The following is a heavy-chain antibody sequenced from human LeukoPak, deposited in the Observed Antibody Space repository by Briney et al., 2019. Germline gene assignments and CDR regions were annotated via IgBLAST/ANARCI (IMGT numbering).Heavy chain of an antibody. CDR3: ARGPSSGYSYG. D-gene: IGHD5-18*01. J-gene: IGHJ4*02. CDR1: GGSISSYY. V-gene: IGHV4-59*01. CDR2: IYYSGNT. Sequence: SSETLSLTCTVSGGSISSYYWSWIRQPPGKGLEWIGYIYYSGNTNCNPSLKSRVTISVDTSKNQFSLNLSSVTAADTAVYYCARGPSSGYSYGWGQGTLVTVSS.